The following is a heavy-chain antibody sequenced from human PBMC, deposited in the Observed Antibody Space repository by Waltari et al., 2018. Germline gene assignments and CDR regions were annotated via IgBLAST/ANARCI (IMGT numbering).Heavy chain of an antibody. CDR3: AKSRGFEY. Sequence: EVQLVESGGGLVQPGGSLRLSCEASGFPFSSYWMSWVRQTPGKGLEWVANINYDGRQKYYVDSVKGRFAISRDNARNSVYLQMNSLRVEDTAVYYCAKSRGFEYWGQGALITVSS. J-gene: IGHJ4*02. CDR2: INYDGRQK. V-gene: IGHV3-7*01. CDR1: GFPFSSYW. D-gene: IGHD3-10*01.